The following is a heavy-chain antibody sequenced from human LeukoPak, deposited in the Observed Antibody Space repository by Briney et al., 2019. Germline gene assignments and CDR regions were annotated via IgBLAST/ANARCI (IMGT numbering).Heavy chain of an antibody. CDR2: IYHSGST. CDR1: GGSISSYY. Sequence: SETLSLTCTVSGGSISSYYWSWIRQPPGKGLEWMGYIYHSGSTNYNPSLKSRVTISVDTSQNQFSLKLSSVTAADTAVYYCARSGRAVAFDIWGQGTMVTVS. CDR3: ARSGRAVAFDI. D-gene: IGHD1-14*01. J-gene: IGHJ3*02. V-gene: IGHV4-59*08.